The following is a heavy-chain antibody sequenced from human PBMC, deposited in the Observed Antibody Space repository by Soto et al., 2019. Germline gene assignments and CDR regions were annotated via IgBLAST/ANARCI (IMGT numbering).Heavy chain of an antibody. J-gene: IGHJ4*02. CDR1: GVSISSHDW. Sequence: QVQLQESGPGLVKPSGTLSLTCAVSGVSISSHDWWTWVRQPPGKGLEWIGESHQSGNTNYNSSLGSRVTISLDKSKNLFSLKLTSATVAATALYYCATRDTGRFYWGQGTLVTVSS. CDR3: ATRDTGRFY. CDR2: SHQSGNT. V-gene: IGHV4-4*02.